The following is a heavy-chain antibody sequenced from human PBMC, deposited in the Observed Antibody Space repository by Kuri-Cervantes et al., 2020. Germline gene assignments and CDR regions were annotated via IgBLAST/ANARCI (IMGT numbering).Heavy chain of an antibody. CDR2: IYDSGST. D-gene: IGHD3-3*02. Sequence: SETLSLTCTVSGGSISSGDYYWSCIRQRPGKGLEWIRYIYDSGSTYYNPSLKSRLTISVDKSKNQFSLKLDSVTATDTAVYYCARARSISPFFDFWVQGILVTVSS. CDR3: ARARSISPFFDF. J-gene: IGHJ4*02. V-gene: IGHV4-30-4*01. CDR1: GGSISSGDYY.